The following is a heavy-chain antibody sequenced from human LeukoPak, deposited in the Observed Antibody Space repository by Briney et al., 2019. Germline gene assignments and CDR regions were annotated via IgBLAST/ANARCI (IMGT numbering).Heavy chain of an antibody. J-gene: IGHJ4*02. CDR2: IYYSGST. D-gene: IGHD3-16*02. Sequence: SQTLSLTCTVSGGSIRSSDYYWSWLRQPPGKGLEWIEYIYYSGSTYYNPSHKSRVTMSVDTSKNQFSLKLSSVTAADTAVYYCVRDVKFWGQGTLVTVSS. CDR1: GGSIRSSDYY. CDR3: VRDVKF. V-gene: IGHV4-30-4*01.